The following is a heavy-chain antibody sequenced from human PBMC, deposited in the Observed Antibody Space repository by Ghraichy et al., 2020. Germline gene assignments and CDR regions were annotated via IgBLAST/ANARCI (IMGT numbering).Heavy chain of an antibody. D-gene: IGHD3-22*01. J-gene: IGHJ4*02. CDR3: ARLGYDSSGYDNY. CDR1: GGTFSSYA. Sequence: KVSCKASGGTFSSYAISWVRQALGQGLEWMGRIIPILGIANYAQKFQGRVTITADKSTSTAYMELSSLRSEDTAVYYCARLGYDSSGYDNYWGQGTLVTVSS. V-gene: IGHV1-69*04. CDR2: IIPILGIA.